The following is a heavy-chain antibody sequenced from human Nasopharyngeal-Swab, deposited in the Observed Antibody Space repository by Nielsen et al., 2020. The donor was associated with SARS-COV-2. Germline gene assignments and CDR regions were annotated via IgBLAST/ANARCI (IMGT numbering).Heavy chain of an antibody. J-gene: IGHJ4*02. D-gene: IGHD4-17*01. CDR3: ARSNGDDYGDPQESYYFDY. CDR1: GFTVSSNY. Sequence: GESLKISCAASGFTVSSNYMSWVRQAPGKGLEWVSVIYSGGTIYYADSVKGRFTISRDNAENSLYLQMNSLRAEDTAVYYCARSNGDDYGDPQESYYFDYWGQGTLVTVSS. V-gene: IGHV3-53*01. CDR2: IYSGGTI.